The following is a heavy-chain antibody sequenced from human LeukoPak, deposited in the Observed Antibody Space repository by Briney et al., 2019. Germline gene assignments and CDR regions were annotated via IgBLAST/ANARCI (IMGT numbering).Heavy chain of an antibody. D-gene: IGHD6-19*01. CDR2: INPNRGVT. CDR1: GYTFTGYY. V-gene: IGHV1-2*02. J-gene: IGHJ4*02. CDR3: ARGLVGSGCYFDY. Sequence: ASVKVSCKASGYTFTGYYVHWVRQAPGQGLEWVGWINPNRGVTNFAQMFQGRVTMTRDTSISTAYMELSRLRLDDTAVYYCARGLVGSGCYFDYWGQGTLVIVSS.